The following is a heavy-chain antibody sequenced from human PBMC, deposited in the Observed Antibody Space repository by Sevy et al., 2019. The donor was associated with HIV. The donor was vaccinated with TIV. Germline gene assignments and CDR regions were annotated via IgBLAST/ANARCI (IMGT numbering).Heavy chain of an antibody. Sequence: GGSLRLSCTASGFTFADYTMSWFRQAPGRGLEWLSFIRVKAFGATAEYAASVKGRFTISRDDSQRIAYLQMNGLKTEDTAFYYCTREATLGRGVVTINDAFDIWGQGTMVTVSS. D-gene: IGHD3-10*01. CDR3: TREATLGRGVVTINDAFDI. CDR1: GFTFADYT. J-gene: IGHJ3*02. V-gene: IGHV3-49*03. CDR2: IRVKAFGATA.